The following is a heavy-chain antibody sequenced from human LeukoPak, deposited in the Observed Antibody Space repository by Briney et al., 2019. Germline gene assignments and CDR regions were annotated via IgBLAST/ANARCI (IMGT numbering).Heavy chain of an antibody. CDR3: ARGHYDGLAASYMWTPDY. D-gene: IGHD3-9*01. CDR2: ITSGGDYI. CDR1: GFTYNTFN. V-gene: IGHV3-21*01. J-gene: IGHJ4*02. Sequence: GGSLRLSCAASGFTYNTFNMNWVRQAPGQGLEWVSSITSGGDYIYYADSVKGRFTTSRDNAKNSLSLQLNSLRVEDTAVYYCARGHYDGLAASYMWTPDYWGQGTLVTVSS.